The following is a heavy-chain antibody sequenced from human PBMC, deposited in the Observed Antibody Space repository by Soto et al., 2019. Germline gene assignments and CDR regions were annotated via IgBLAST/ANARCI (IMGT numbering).Heavy chain of an antibody. J-gene: IGHJ4*02. V-gene: IGHV4-4*02. CDR2: IYHSGST. CDR3: ARLRYNWNFFDY. D-gene: IGHD1-20*01. Sequence: SETLSLTCAVSSGSISSSNWWSWVRQPPGKGLEWIGEIYHSGSTNYNPSLKSRVTISVDKSKNQFSLKLSSVTAADTAVYYCARLRYNWNFFDYWGQGTLVTVSS. CDR1: SGSISSSNW.